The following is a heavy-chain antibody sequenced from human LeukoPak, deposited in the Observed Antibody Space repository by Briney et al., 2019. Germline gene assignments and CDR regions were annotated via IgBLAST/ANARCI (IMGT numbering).Heavy chain of an antibody. Sequence: SQTLSLTCTVSGGSISSGGYYWSWIRQPPGKGLEWIGYIYHSGSTYYNPSLKSRVTISVDRSKNQFSLKLSSVTAADTAVYYCARAMTTVNPDAFDIWGQGTMVTVSS. D-gene: IGHD4-11*01. J-gene: IGHJ3*02. V-gene: IGHV4-30-2*01. CDR1: GGSISSGGYY. CDR3: ARAMTTVNPDAFDI. CDR2: IYHSGST.